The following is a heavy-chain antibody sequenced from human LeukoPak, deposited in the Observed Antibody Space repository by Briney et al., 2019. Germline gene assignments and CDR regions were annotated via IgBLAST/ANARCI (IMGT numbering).Heavy chain of an antibody. J-gene: IGHJ1*01. CDR1: GFTFSSYS. V-gene: IGHV3-21*01. CDR3: ARARIAAAGRYFQH. D-gene: IGHD6-13*01. Sequence: GGSLRLSCAASGFTFSSYSMNWVRQAPGKGLEWVSSISSSSSYIYYADSVKGRFTISRDNAKNSLYLQMNSLRAEDTAVYYCARARIAAAGRYFQHWGQGTLVTVSS. CDR2: ISSSSSYI.